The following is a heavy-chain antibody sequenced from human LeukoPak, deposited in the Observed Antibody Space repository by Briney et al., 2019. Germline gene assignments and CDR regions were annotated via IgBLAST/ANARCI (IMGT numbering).Heavy chain of an antibody. Sequence: GGSLRLSCAASGFTFSSYWMSWVRQAPGKGLEWVANIKQDGSEKYYVDSVKGRFTISRDNAKNSLYLQMNSLRAEDTAVYHCARVPYYDSSGYYDYWGQGTLVTVSS. CDR1: GFTFSSYW. CDR3: ARVPYYDSSGYYDY. J-gene: IGHJ4*02. CDR2: IKQDGSEK. D-gene: IGHD3-22*01. V-gene: IGHV3-7*02.